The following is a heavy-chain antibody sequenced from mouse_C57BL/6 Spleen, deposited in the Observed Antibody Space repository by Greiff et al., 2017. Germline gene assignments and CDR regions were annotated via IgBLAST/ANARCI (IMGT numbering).Heavy chain of an antibody. Sequence: QVQLQQPGAELVRPGSSVKLSCMASGYTFTSYWMDWVKQRPGQGLEWIGNIYPSDSETHYNQKFKDKATLTVDKSSSTAYMQLSSLTSEDSAVYYCARRGIYYDYDFDYWGQGTTRTVSS. V-gene: IGHV1-61*01. D-gene: IGHD2-4*01. J-gene: IGHJ2*01. CDR3: ARRGIYYDYDFDY. CDR1: GYTFTSYW. CDR2: IYPSDSET.